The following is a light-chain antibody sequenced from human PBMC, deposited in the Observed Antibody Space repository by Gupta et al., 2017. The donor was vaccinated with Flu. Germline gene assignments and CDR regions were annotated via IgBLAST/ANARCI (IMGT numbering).Light chain of an antibody. J-gene: IGKJ1*01. CDR2: FGA. Sequence: VMTTFPTSLPLPPGTAAPIPCRSSQSLLHRNGCNYLDWYLQKPGQSTQLLIYFGANRACWVADRFSGSGSCTDFTLIISRVEAEDVGVYYCMQARRTLWTFGQGTKVEIK. CDR1: QSLLHRNGCNY. CDR3: MQARRTLWT. V-gene: IGKV2-28*01.